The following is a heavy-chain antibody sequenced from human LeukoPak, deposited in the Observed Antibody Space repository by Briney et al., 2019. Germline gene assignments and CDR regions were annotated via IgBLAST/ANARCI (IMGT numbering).Heavy chain of an antibody. CDR2: ISTSSSYI. V-gene: IGHV3-21*04. D-gene: IGHD3-22*01. J-gene: IGHJ4*02. Sequence: GGSLRLSCAASGFTFSSHSMSWVRQAPGKGLEWVSSISTSSSYIYHADSVKGRFTISRDNSKNTLYLQMNSLRAEDTAVYYCARVYYDSSGYNLDYWGQGTLVTVSS. CDR3: ARVYYDSSGYNLDY. CDR1: GFTFSSHS.